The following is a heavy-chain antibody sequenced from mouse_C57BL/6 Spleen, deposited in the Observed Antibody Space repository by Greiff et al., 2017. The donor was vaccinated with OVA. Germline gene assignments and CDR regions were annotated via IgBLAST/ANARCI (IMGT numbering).Heavy chain of an antibody. J-gene: IGHJ3*01. CDR1: GYTFTSYW. D-gene: IGHD3-2*02. V-gene: IGHV1-53*01. CDR3: ARWAAQATGFAY. CDR2: INPSNGGT. Sequence: QVQLQQSGTELVKPGASVKLSCKASGYTFTSYWMHWVKQRPGQGLEWIGNINPSNGGTNYNEKFKSKATLTVDKSSSTAYMQLSSLTSEDSAVYYCARWAAQATGFAYWGQGTLVTVSA.